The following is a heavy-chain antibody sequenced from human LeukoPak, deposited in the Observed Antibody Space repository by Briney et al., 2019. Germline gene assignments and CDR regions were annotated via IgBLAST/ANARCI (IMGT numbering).Heavy chain of an antibody. CDR3: ASPGSSSAYVQVY. CDR1: GGTFSSYA. J-gene: IGHJ4*02. Sequence: SVNVSCKASGGTFSSYAISWVRQAPGQGLEWMGGIIPIFGTANYAQKFQGRVTITADESTSTAYMELSSLRSEDTAVYYCASPGSSSAYVQVYWGQGTLVTVSS. V-gene: IGHV1-69*13. D-gene: IGHD6-6*01. CDR2: IIPIFGTA.